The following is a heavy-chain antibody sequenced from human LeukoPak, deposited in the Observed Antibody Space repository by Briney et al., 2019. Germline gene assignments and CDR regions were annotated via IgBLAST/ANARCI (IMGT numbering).Heavy chain of an antibody. D-gene: IGHD3-3*01. CDR3: ARRYYDFWSGYPVNYYYYMDV. V-gene: IGHV1-8*03. CDR2: MSPNSGNT. J-gene: IGHJ6*03. CDR1: GYTFTSYD. Sequence: ASVKVSCKASGYTFTSYDINWVRQATGQGLEWMGWMSPNSGNTGYAQKFQGRVTITRNTSINTAYMELSSLRSEDTAVYYCARRYYDFWSGYPVNYYYYMDVWGKGTTVTVSS.